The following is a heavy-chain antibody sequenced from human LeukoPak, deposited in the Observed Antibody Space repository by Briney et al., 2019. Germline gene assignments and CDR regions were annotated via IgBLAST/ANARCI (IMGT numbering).Heavy chain of an antibody. V-gene: IGHV3-48*04. CDR3: ASIKFPFDY. D-gene: IGHD1-14*01. CDR2: ISTSSSTI. Sequence: GGSLRLSCAASGFTFSSYNMNWVRQAPGKGLEWVSYISTSSSTIYYADSVKGRFTISRDNAKNSLYLQMNSLRAEDTAVYYCASIKFPFDYWGQGTLVTVSS. J-gene: IGHJ4*02. CDR1: GFTFSSYN.